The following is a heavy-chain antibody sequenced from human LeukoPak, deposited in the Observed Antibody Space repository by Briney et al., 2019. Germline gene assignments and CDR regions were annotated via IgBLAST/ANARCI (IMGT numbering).Heavy chain of an antibody. CDR1: GFMFSSYA. CDR2: ISGSGDST. D-gene: IGHD3-10*01. CDR3: AKESSIMIS. V-gene: IGHV3-23*01. Sequence: GGSLRVSCAGSGFMFSSYAMSWVRQAPGKGLEWVSAISGSGDSTYYADSVKGRFTISRDNSMNTLYLQMNSLRAEDTAIYYCAKESSIMISWGQGTLVIVSS. J-gene: IGHJ5*02.